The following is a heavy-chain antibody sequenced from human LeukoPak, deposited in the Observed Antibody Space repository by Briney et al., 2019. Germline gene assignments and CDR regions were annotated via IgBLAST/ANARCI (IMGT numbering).Heavy chain of an antibody. V-gene: IGHV3-23*01. CDR2: ITGSGGDT. D-gene: IGHD3-3*01. CDR1: GFTFNNCA. Sequence: TGGSLRLSCAASGFTFNNCAMSWVRQAPGKVLEWVSAITGSGGDTYHADSVKGRFTISRDNSENTLYLQMNSLRAEDTAVYYCAKGSRDSRPYYFDFWGQGTLVTVSS. J-gene: IGHJ4*02. CDR3: AKGSRDSRPYYFDF.